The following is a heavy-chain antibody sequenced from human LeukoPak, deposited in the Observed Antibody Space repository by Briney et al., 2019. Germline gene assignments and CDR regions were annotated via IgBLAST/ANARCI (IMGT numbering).Heavy chain of an antibody. J-gene: IGHJ5*02. CDR1: GGSISSYY. D-gene: IGHD3-22*01. CDR2: IYTSGST. CDR3: ARGYYYDSSGYYYWFDP. V-gene: IGHV4-4*09. Sequence: SETLSLTCTVSGGSISSYYWSWIRQPPGKGLEWIGYIYTSGSTNHNPSLKSQVTISVDTSKNQFSLKLSSVTAADTAVYYCARGYYYDSSGYYYWFDPWGQGTLVTVSS.